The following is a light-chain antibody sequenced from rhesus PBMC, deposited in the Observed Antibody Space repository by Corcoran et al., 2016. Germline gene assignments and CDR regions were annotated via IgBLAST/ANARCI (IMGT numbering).Light chain of an antibody. CDR1: QGIRSY. CDR3: LQHNSYPFT. CDR2: DAS. Sequence: DIQMTQSPSSLSASVGDTVTITCRASQGIRSYLNWYQQTPGKAPKLLIYDASSLESGVPSRFSGSGSGTDFALTISSLQPEDFAVYYCLQHNSYPFTFGPGTKLDIK. V-gene: IGKV1-28*03. J-gene: IGKJ3*01.